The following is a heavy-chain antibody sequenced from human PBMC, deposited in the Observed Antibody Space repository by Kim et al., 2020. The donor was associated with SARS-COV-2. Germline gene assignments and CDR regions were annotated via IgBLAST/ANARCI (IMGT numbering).Heavy chain of an antibody. CDR1: GFTLRNYW. CDR2: IKEDGSEK. D-gene: IGHD6-19*01. CDR3: ASGIGHCSAGSCPWPGVHYGMDV. J-gene: IGHJ6*02. V-gene: IGHV3-7*03. Sequence: GGSLRLSCVVSGFTLRNYWMTWVRQAPGKGLEWVATIKEDGSEKYYVESVRGRFTISRDNAKNSLYLQVNSLRAEDTAVYYCASGIGHCSAGSCPWPGVHYGMDVCGQGTTVIVSS.